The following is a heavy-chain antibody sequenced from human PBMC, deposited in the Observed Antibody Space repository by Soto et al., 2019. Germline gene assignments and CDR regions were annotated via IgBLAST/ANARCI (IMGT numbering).Heavy chain of an antibody. D-gene: IGHD3-22*01. CDR1: GGSISSGGYY. CDR3: ARDLDYYDSSGYGWFDP. J-gene: IGHJ5*02. V-gene: IGHV4-31*03. CDR2: IYYSGST. Sequence: PSETLSLTCTVSGGSISSGGYYWSWIRQHPGKGLEWIGYIYYSGSTYYNPSLKSRVTISVDTSKNQFSLKLSSVNAADTAVYYCARDLDYYDSSGYGWFDPWGQGTLVTVSS.